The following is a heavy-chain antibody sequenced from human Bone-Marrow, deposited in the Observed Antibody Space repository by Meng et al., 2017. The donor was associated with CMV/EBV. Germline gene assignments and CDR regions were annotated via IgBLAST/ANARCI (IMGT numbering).Heavy chain of an antibody. CDR1: GGSISSSSYN. D-gene: IGHD3-3*01. Sequence: SETLSLTCTVSGGSISSSSYNWGWIRQPPGKGLEWIGSIYYSGSTYYNPSLKSRVTISVDTSKNQFSLKLSSVTAADTAVYYCARVPDFWSGYSIHPLYYFDYWGRGTLVTVYS. CDR2: IYYSGST. V-gene: IGHV4-39*07. CDR3: ARVPDFWSGYSIHPLYYFDY. J-gene: IGHJ4*02.